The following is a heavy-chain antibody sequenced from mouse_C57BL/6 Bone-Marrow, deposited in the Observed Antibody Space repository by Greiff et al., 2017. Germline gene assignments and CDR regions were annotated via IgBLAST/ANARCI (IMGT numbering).Heavy chain of an antibody. CDR2: IDPFNGGT. D-gene: IGHD1-1*01. CDR3: ARALRAY. J-gene: IGHJ3*01. V-gene: IGHV1S135*01. Sequence: VQLQQSGPELMKPGASVKISCKASGYSFTSYYMHWVKPSHGKSLEWIGYIDPFNGGTSYNQKFKGKATLTVDKSSSTAYMHLSSLTSEDSAVYYCARALRAYWGQGTLVTVSA. CDR1: GYSFTSYY.